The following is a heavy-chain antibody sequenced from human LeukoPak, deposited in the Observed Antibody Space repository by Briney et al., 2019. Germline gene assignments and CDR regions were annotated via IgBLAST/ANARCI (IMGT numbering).Heavy chain of an antibody. CDR2: ISVGSDSI. CDR3: ATHGSGSFGAWRY. V-gene: IGHV3-23*01. CDR1: GFTFSNFA. Sequence: GGSLRLSCAASGFTFSNFAMSWVRQAPGKGLEWVSAISVGSDSISYTDSVKGRFTISRDNSRSTLYLQMNSLRAEDTAIYYCATHGSGSFGAWRYWGQGTLVTVSS. D-gene: IGHD3-10*01. J-gene: IGHJ4*02.